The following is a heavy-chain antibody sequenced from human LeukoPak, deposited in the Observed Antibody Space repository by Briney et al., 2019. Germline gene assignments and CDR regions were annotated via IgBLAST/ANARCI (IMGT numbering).Heavy chain of an antibody. CDR2: IYYSGRT. Sequence: SETLSLTCIVSGGSISSYCWSWIRQPPGKGLEWIGYIYYSGRTNYNPSLKSRVTISVDTSKNQFSLKLSSVTAADTAVYYCARERGSVVATTGDVFDIWGQGTMVTVSS. V-gene: IGHV4-59*01. CDR1: GGSISSYC. D-gene: IGHD5-12*01. J-gene: IGHJ3*02. CDR3: ARERGSVVATTGDVFDI.